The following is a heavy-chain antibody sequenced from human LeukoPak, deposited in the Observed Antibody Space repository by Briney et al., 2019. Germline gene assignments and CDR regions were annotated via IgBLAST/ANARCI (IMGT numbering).Heavy chain of an antibody. D-gene: IGHD3-16*01. CDR1: GFTFSSVA. CDR2: VSTSGVGT. V-gene: IGHV3-23*01. J-gene: IGHJ4*02. CDR3: AKDYAVGSIDY. Sequence: PGRTLRLSCAASGFTFSSVAMSWIRQAPGKGREWVSSVSTSGVGTYYADSVRGRFTISRDNSKNTVFLQMNSLRAEDSAVYYCAKDYAVGSIDYWGQGPLVTVSS.